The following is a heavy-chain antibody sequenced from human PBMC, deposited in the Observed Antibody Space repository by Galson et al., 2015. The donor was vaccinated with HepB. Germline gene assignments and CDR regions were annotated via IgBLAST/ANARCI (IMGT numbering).Heavy chain of an antibody. Sequence: SVKVSCKASGYTFTSYAMHWVRQAPGQRLEWMGWINAGSGNTKYSQKFQGRVTITRDTSASTAYMELSSLRSEDTAVYYCARDAAAGTNWFDPWGQGTLVTVSS. CDR3: ARDAAAGTNWFDP. D-gene: IGHD6-25*01. J-gene: IGHJ5*02. V-gene: IGHV1-3*01. CDR2: INAGSGNT. CDR1: GYTFTSYA.